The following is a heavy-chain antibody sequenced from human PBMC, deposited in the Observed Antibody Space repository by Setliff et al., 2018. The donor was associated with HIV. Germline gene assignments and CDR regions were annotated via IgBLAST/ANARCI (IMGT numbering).Heavy chain of an antibody. CDR2: IYYHGST. CDR1: GGSISSTNYF. V-gene: IGHV4-39*01. CDR3: VNPSGAMGDFDS. D-gene: IGHD3-16*01. Sequence: SETLSLTCTVSGGSISSTNYFWGWIRQSPGKGLEWIGTIYYHGSTYYNPSLKSRVTISIDTSKNQFSLQLTSVTAADTAVYYCVNPSGAMGDFDSGGQGTLVTVSS. J-gene: IGHJ4*02.